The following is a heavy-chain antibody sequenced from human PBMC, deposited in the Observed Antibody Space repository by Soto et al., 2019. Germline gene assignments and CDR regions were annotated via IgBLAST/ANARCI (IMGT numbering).Heavy chain of an antibody. J-gene: IGHJ6*02. D-gene: IGHD2-2*01. CDR1: GGSISSGGYY. CDR2: IYYSGST. V-gene: IGHV4-31*03. CDR3: ARDEYCSSASCYLDHYGTDV. Sequence: SETLSLTCTVSGGSISSGGYYWSWIRQHPGKGLEWIGYIYYSGSTYYNPSLKSRVTISVDTSKNQFSLKLSSVTAADTAVYYCARDEYCSSASCYLDHYGTDVWGQGTTVTVSS.